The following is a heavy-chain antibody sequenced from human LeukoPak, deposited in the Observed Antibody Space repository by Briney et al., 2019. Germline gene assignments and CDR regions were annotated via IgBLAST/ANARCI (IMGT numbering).Heavy chain of an antibody. V-gene: IGHV1-46*01. J-gene: IGHJ4*02. Sequence: ASVNVSCKASGYTFTSYYMHWVRQAPGQGLEWMGIINPSGGSTSYAQKFQGRVSMIRDTSTSTVYMELSSLRSEDTAVYYCARTGYSRGFDYWGQGTLVTVSS. CDR3: ARTGYSRGFDY. D-gene: IGHD6-13*01. CDR1: GYTFTSYY. CDR2: INPSGGST.